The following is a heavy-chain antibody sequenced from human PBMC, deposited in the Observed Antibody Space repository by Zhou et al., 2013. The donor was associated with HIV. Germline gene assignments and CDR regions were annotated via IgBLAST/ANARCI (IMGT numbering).Heavy chain of an antibody. CDR3: ARLGPPCSTSTCYYHFDY. CDR1: GYTFTKYY. V-gene: IGHV1-2*02. CDR2: INPDQGDT. Sequence: QVQLVQSGAEMRKPGASVNVSCKTSGYTFTKYYIHWLRQAPGQGLEWMGWINPDQGDTNYAQKFQGRVNMTRAMATNVVSLDLNSLKSDDTALYYCARLGPPCSTSTCYYHFDYWGQGTVVTVSS. J-gene: IGHJ4*02. D-gene: IGHD2-2*01.